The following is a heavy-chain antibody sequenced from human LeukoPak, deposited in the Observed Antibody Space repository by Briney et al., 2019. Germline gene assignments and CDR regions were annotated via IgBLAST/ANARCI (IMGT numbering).Heavy chain of an antibody. CDR3: ARDSGLDGYTS. Sequence: GGSLRLSCAASGLTFSSYSMNWVRQAPGKGLEWVSSISSSSSSYIYYADSVKGRFTISRDNAKNSLYLQMNSLRAEDTAVYYCARDSGLDGYTSWGQGTLVTVSS. CDR1: GLTFSSYS. CDR2: ISSSSSSYI. V-gene: IGHV3-21*04. D-gene: IGHD5-24*01. J-gene: IGHJ5*02.